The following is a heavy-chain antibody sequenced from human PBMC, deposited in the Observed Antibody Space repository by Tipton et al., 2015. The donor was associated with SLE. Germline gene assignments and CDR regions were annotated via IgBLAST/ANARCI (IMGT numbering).Heavy chain of an antibody. CDR3: ARGGSRGFDY. CDR1: GGSSSSYY. J-gene: IGHJ4*02. CDR2: IYYSGST. V-gene: IGHV4-59*01. D-gene: IGHD3-10*01. Sequence: TLSLTCTVSGGSSSSYYWAWIRQPPGKGLEWIGYIYYSGSTNYNPSLKSRVTISVDTSKNQFSLKLSSVTAADTTVYYCARGGSRGFDYWGQGTLVTVSS.